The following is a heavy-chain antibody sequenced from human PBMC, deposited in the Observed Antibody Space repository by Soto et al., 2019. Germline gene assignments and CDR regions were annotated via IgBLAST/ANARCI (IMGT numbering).Heavy chain of an antibody. D-gene: IGHD2-2*01. Sequence: GGSLRLSCASSRFTFSTYEMNWVRQAPGKGLEWVSYISSSGYTVYYADSVKGRFTISRDNTRNSLYLQMNSLRDEDTALYYCVRYCSTTLCNGVATRTFDYWGQGTLVTVSS. CDR2: ISSSGYTV. CDR1: RFTFSTYE. V-gene: IGHV3-48*03. J-gene: IGHJ4*02. CDR3: VRYCSTTLCNGVATRTFDY.